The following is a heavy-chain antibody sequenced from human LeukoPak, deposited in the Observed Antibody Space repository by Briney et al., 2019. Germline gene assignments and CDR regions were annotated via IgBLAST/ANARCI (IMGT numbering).Heavy chain of an antibody. CDR2: IYHSGST. J-gene: IGHJ6*04. CDR1: GYSISSGYY. Sequence: PSETLSLTCTVSGYSISSGYYWGWIRQPPGKGLEWIGSIYHSGSTYYNPSLKSRVTISVDTSKNQFSLKLSSVTATDTAVYYCARDRVGDSSAFDIWGKGTTVTVSS. V-gene: IGHV4-38-2*02. CDR3: ARDRVGDSSAFDI. D-gene: IGHD3-22*01.